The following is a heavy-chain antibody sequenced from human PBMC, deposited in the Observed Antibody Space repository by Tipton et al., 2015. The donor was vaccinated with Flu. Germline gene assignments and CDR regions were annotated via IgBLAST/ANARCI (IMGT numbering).Heavy chain of an antibody. CDR2: IYSSGST. CDR3: ARCSGSGTDVIYDY. CDR1: GDSINNNY. V-gene: IGHV4-4*07. Sequence: TLSLTCTVSGDSINNNYWSWVRQPAGKGLEWIGRIYSSGSTKYSPAFKSRVTLSVDTSKNQFSLNLSSVTASDTALYFCARCSGSGTDVIYDYWGQGTLVTVSS. D-gene: IGHD3-10*02. J-gene: IGHJ4*02.